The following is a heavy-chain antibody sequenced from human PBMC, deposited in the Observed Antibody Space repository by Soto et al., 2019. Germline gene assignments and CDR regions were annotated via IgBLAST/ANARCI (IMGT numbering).Heavy chain of an antibody. V-gene: IGHV3-7*01. CDR1: GFTFANAY. D-gene: IGHD3-16*01. J-gene: IGHJ3*02. CDR3: ARVADGVDI. CDR2: IRTNADGSEK. Sequence: PGGSLRLSCAASGFTFANAYMNWVRQAPGKGLEWVGRIRTNADGSEKYYVDSVKGRFTISRDNAKNSLYLQMNSLRAEDTAVYYCARVADGVDIWGQGTMVTVSS.